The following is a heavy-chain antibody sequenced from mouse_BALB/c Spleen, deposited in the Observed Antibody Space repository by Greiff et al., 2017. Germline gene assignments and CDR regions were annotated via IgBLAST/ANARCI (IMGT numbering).Heavy chain of an antibody. D-gene: IGHD2-10*02. CDR1: GFTFSSYA. CDR2: ISSGGST. J-gene: IGHJ2*01. V-gene: IGHV5-6-5*01. CDR3: AREYGNYGY. Sequence: EVQVVESGGGLVKPGGSLKLSCAASGFTFSSYAMSWVRQTPEKRLEWVASISSGGSTYYPDSVKGRFTISRDNARNILYLQMSSLRSEDTAMYYCAREYGNYGYWGQGTTLTVSS.